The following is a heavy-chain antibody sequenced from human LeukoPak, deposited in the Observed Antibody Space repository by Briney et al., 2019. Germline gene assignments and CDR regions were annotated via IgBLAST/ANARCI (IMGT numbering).Heavy chain of an antibody. D-gene: IGHD6-13*01. Sequence: SETLSLTCTVSGGSISSSSYYWGWIRQPPGKGLEWIGSIYYSGSTYYNPSLKSRVTISVDTSKNQFSLKLSSVTAADTAVYYCARLAAAGTHYWGQGTLVTVSS. J-gene: IGHJ4*02. V-gene: IGHV4-39*01. CDR2: IYYSGST. CDR3: ARLAAAGTHY. CDR1: GGSISSSSYY.